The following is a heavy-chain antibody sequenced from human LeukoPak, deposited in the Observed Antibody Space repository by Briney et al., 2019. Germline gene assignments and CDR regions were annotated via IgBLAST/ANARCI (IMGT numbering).Heavy chain of an antibody. J-gene: IGHJ6*03. D-gene: IGHD6-19*01. CDR3: ASEPPGMVVAGTNYYYYYMDV. V-gene: IGHV4-61*02. CDR1: GGSINSNNYY. CDR2: IHTSGST. Sequence: SQTLSLTCTVSGGSINSNNYYWNWIRQPAGKGLEWIGRIHTSGSTNYNPSLKSRVTISVDTSKNQFSLKLSSVTAADTALYYCASEPPGMVVAGTNYYYYYMDVWGEGTTVTVSS.